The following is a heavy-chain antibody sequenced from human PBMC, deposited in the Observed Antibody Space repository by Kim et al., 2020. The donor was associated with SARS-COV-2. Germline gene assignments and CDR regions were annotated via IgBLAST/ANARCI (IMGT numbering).Heavy chain of an antibody. J-gene: IGHJ4*02. CDR3: VRGRGFAH. D-gene: IGHD3-10*01. Sequence: GGSLRLSCAASGFTFSTYWMSWVRQAPGKGLEWVANIKEDGSEKYYVDSVKGRFTISRDNAKNSLYLQINGLRADDTAVYYCVRGRGFAHWGQGTLVTVS. V-gene: IGHV3-7*03. CDR1: GFTFSTYW. CDR2: IKEDGSEK.